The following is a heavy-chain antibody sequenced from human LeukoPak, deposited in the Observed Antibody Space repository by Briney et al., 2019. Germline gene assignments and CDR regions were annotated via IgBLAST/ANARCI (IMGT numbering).Heavy chain of an antibody. D-gene: IGHD1-26*01. J-gene: IGHJ3*02. V-gene: IGHV3-30-3*01. CDR1: GFTFSSYA. CDR3: ARSQWELGIGAFDI. Sequence: PGRSLRLSCAASGFTFSSYAMHWVRQAPGKGLEWVAVISYDGSNKYYADSVKGRFTISRDNSKNTLYLQMNSLRAEDTAVYYCARSQWELGIGAFDIWGQGTMVTVSS. CDR2: ISYDGSNK.